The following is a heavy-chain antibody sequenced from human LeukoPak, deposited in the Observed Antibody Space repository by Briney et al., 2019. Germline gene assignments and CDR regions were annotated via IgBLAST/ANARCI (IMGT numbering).Heavy chain of an antibody. CDR2: IWFDESNK. J-gene: IGHJ6*02. V-gene: IGHV3-33*01. D-gene: IGHD6-25*01. CDR3: ARGGLAAVGGNGMDV. Sequence: PGRSLTLSCAASGSTFSSYDMLWVRKAPGKGLEWVAIIWFDESNKYYVDSVKGRFTISRDTSKNTLSLQMNSLTAEDTVVYYWARGGLAAVGGNGMDVWGQGTTVTVSS. CDR1: GSTFSSYD.